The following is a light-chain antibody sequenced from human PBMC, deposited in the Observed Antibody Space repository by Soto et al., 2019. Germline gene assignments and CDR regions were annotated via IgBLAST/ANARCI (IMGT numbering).Light chain of an antibody. V-gene: IGKV1-6*01. J-gene: IGKJ2*01. CDR3: LQDYNYPRT. CDR1: QGIRDE. Sequence: AIQMTQFPASLSASVGDRVTITCRASQGIRDELAWYQQKPGKAPTLLIYGASRLECVVPSRFSGSGSGTDFSLTISGLRPEDSATYFCLQDYNYPRTFGQGNKRQIK. CDR2: GAS.